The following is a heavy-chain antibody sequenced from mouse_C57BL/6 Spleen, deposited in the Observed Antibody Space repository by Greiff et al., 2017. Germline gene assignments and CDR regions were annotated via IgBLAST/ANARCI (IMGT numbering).Heavy chain of an antibody. CDR3: ARWTNYGSSPYAMDY. CDR2: IYPRSGNT. CDR1: GYTFTSYG. J-gene: IGHJ4*01. Sequence: QVQLQQSGAELARPGASVKLSCKASGYTFTSYGISWVKQSTGQGLEWIGEIYPRSGNTYYNEKFKGKATLTADKSSSTAYMELRSLTSDDSAVYFCARWTNYGSSPYAMDYWGQGTSVTVSS. D-gene: IGHD1-1*01. V-gene: IGHV1-81*01.